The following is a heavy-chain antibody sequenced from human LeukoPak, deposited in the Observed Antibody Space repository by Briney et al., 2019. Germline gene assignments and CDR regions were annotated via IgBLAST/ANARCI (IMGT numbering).Heavy chain of an antibody. D-gene: IGHD6-13*01. V-gene: IGHV3-7*04. CDR2: IKVDGSEK. CDR3: ARAYSSPNWFDP. Sequence: GGSLRLSCAASGFTFSNSWMSWVRQAPGKGLEWVANIKVDGSEKYYVDSVKGRFTISRDNAKNSLYLQMNSLRAEDTAVYYCARAYSSPNWFDPWGQGTLVTVPS. CDR1: GFTFSNSW. J-gene: IGHJ5*02.